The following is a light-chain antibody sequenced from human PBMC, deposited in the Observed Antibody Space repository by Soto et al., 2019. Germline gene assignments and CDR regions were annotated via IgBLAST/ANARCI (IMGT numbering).Light chain of an antibody. V-gene: IGKV1-27*01. Sequence: DIQMTQSPSSLSASVGDRVTITCRASQGISYYLAWYQQKPGKGPKLLIYDASTLQSGVPSRFSGSGSGTDFTLTNSSLQAEDVANYYCQKYNGEFSFGPGTKVDIK. CDR3: QKYNGEFS. CDR2: DAS. J-gene: IGKJ3*01. CDR1: QGISYY.